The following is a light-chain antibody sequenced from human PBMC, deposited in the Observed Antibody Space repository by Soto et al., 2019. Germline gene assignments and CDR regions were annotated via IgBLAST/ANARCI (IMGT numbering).Light chain of an antibody. CDR2: DVS. Sequence: QSALTQPRSVSGSPGQSVTISCTGTSSDVGGYNYVSWHQQHPGKAPKLMIYDVSNRPSGVPDRFSGSKSGNTASLTISGLQAEDEADYYCCSYAGSYTLVFGGGTKLTVL. CDR3: CSYAGSYTLV. CDR1: SSDVGGYNY. V-gene: IGLV2-11*01. J-gene: IGLJ2*01.